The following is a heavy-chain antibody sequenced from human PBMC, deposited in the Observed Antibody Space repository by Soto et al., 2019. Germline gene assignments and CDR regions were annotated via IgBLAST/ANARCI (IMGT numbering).Heavy chain of an antibody. CDR1: GYTFTSYG. Sequence: QVQLVQSGAEVKKPGASVKVSCKASGYTFTSYGISWVRQAPGQGLEWMGWISAYNGNTNYAQKLQGRVTMTTDTSKSKDYMEVRSLRSDDTAVYYCARDRGAYGMDVWGQGTTVTVSS. CDR2: ISAYNGNT. V-gene: IGHV1-18*01. J-gene: IGHJ6*02. CDR3: ARDRGAYGMDV.